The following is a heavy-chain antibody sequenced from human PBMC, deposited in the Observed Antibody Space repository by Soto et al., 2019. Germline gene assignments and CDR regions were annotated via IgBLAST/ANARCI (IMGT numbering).Heavy chain of an antibody. CDR1: GGSISSSSYY. D-gene: IGHD3-10*01. V-gene: IGHV4-39*01. CDR3: ARVAGGYYGSGSPAYYFDY. Sequence: SETLSLTCTVSGGSISSSSYYWGWIRQPPGKGLEWIGSIYYSGSTYYNPSLKSRVTISVDTSKNQFSLKLSSVTAADTAVYYCARVAGGYYGSGSPAYYFDYWGQGTLVTVSS. CDR2: IYYSGST. J-gene: IGHJ4*02.